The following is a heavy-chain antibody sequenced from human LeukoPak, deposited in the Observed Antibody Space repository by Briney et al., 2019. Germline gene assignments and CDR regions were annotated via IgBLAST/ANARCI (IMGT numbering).Heavy chain of an antibody. CDR2: INPKSGST. Sequence: GASVKVSCKASGYTFTGYYMHWVRQAPGQGLEWMASINPKSGSTNYAQKFQGRVTMTRDTSISTAYMELNRLTFDDTAVYYCAVPGSGSYSHYYYGIDVWGQGTTVTVSS. V-gene: IGHV1-2*02. CDR3: AVPGSGSYSHYYYGIDV. CDR1: GYTFTGYY. J-gene: IGHJ6*02. D-gene: IGHD1-26*01.